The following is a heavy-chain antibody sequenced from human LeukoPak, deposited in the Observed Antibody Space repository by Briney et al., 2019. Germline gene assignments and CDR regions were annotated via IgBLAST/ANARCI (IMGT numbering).Heavy chain of an antibody. CDR1: GYNFDNYW. CDR3: ARHTKYSSSSRVFDY. Sequence: GESLKISCKGSGYNFDNYWIAWVRQMPGKGLEWMGIIFPGDSNTRYSPSFQGQVTISADKSINTAYLQWSSLKASDTAIYYCARHTKYSSSSRVFDYWGQGTLVTVSS. J-gene: IGHJ4*02. CDR2: IFPGDSNT. V-gene: IGHV5-51*01. D-gene: IGHD6-6*01.